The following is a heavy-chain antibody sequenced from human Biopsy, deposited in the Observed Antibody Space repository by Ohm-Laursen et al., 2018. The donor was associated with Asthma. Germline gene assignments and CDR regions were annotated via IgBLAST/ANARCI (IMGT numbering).Heavy chain of an antibody. CDR3: ALKYRNSVFPEYGMDV. CDR1: GFTFSSYA. CDR2: ITGCGSTI. V-gene: IGHV3-48*02. D-gene: IGHD4-11*01. Sequence: SLRLSCAASGFTFSSYAFNWVRQAPGKGLEWVLYITGCGSTIYYADSVKGRFTLSRDNAKNSLYLQMNSLRDEDTAVYYCALKYRNSVFPEYGMDVWGQGTTVTVSS. J-gene: IGHJ6*02.